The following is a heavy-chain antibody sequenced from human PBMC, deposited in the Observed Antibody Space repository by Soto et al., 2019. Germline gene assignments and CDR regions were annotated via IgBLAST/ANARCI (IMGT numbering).Heavy chain of an antibody. D-gene: IGHD3-10*01. J-gene: IGHJ6*02. Sequence: LRLSCAASGFTFDDYAMHWVRQAPGKGLEWVSGINWNSGSIGYADSVKGRFTISRDNAKTSLYLQMNSLRAEDTALYYCAKDRGSGSYASNFYYYGIDVWGQGT. CDR2: INWNSGSI. V-gene: IGHV3-9*01. CDR3: AKDRGSGSYASNFYYYGIDV. CDR1: GFTFDDYA.